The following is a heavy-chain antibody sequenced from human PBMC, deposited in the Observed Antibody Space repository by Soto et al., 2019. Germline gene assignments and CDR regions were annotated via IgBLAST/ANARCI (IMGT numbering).Heavy chain of an antibody. CDR1: GFPFSRYW. Sequence: EVQLVESGGGLVQPGGSLRLSCAASGFPFSRYWIHWVRQAPGKGLVWVSRINSDGSSTTYADSVKGRFTISRDNAKNTLYLQMNSLRAEDTAVYYCAREEIFGVVIDAFDIWGQGTMVTVSS. CDR3: AREEIFGVVIDAFDI. D-gene: IGHD3-3*01. J-gene: IGHJ3*02. V-gene: IGHV3-74*01. CDR2: INSDGSST.